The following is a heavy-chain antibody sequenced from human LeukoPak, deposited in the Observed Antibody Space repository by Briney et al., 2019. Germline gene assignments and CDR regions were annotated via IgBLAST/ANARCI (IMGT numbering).Heavy chain of an antibody. Sequence: PGRSLRLSCAASGFTFSSYGMHWVRQAPGKGLEWVAVISYDGSKKYYADSVKGRFTISRDNSKNTLYLQMNSLRAEDTAVYYCARDRNRVLDYWGQGTLVTVSS. D-gene: IGHD3-10*01. CDR3: ARDRNRVLDY. CDR2: ISYDGSKK. J-gene: IGHJ4*02. CDR1: GFTFSSYG. V-gene: IGHV3-30*03.